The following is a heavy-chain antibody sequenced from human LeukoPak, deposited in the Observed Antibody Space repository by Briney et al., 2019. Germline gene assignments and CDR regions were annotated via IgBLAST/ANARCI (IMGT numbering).Heavy chain of an antibody. V-gene: IGHV3-23*01. CDR2: ISGSGGST. J-gene: IGHJ4*01. CDR1: GFTLSSSA. D-gene: IGHD6-13*01. CDR3: AKDQQLVGPDY. Sequence: TGGSLRLSCAASGFTLSSSAMSWLRQAPGKGLEWVSAISGSGGSTYYADSVKGRFTISRDNSKNTLYLQMNSLRAEDTAVYYCAKDQQLVGPDYSGQGTLVTVSS.